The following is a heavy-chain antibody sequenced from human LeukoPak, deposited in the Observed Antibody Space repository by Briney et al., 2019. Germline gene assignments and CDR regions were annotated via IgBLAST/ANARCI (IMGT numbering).Heavy chain of an antibody. CDR2: IYYSGST. V-gene: IGHV4-39*01. CDR3: VRSGHSGSSWYVDY. D-gene: IGHD6-13*01. Sequence: SETLPLTCTVSGGSISSSSYYWGWIRQPPGKGLEWIGSIYYSGSTYYNPSLKSRVTKSVDTSKNQFSLKLSSVTAADTAVYYCVRSGHSGSSWYVDYWGQGTLVTVSS. J-gene: IGHJ4*02. CDR1: GGSISSSSYY.